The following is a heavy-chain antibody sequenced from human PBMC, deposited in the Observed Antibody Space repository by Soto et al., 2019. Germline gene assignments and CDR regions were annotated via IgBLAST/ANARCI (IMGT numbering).Heavy chain of an antibody. Sequence: SETLSLTCAVYGGSFSGYYWSWIRQPPGKGLEWIGEINHSGSTNYNPSLKSRVTISVDTSKNQFSLKLSSVTAADTAVYYCARVNLIPTDYGLGSYYSGYGMDVWGQGTTVTVSS. D-gene: IGHD3-10*01. CDR1: GGSFSGYY. CDR3: ARVNLIPTDYGLGSYYSGYGMDV. V-gene: IGHV4-34*01. J-gene: IGHJ6*02. CDR2: INHSGST.